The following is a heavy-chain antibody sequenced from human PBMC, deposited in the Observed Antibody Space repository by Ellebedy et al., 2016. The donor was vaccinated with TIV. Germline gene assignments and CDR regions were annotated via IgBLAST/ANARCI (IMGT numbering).Heavy chain of an antibody. CDR2: ISYDENKR. CDR3: ARDPLIGFGDYYFDY. CDR1: GFTFSRYA. Sequence: GGSLRLXXAASGFTFSRYALYWVRQAPGKGLEWVATISYDENKRFYADSVKGRFTISRDTSSNTLYLQMNNLRAEDTALYYCARDPLIGFGDYYFDYWGQGTLVTVSS. V-gene: IGHV3-30-3*01. J-gene: IGHJ4*02. D-gene: IGHD2-21*01.